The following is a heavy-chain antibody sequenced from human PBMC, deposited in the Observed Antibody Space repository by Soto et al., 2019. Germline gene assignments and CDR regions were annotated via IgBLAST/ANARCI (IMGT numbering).Heavy chain of an antibody. D-gene: IGHD6-19*01. CDR3: ASVSSGRTYYYYYGMDV. CDR1: GGTFSSYT. J-gene: IGHJ6*02. V-gene: IGHV1-69*02. Sequence: QVQLVQSGAEVKKPGSSVKVSCKASGGTFSSYTISWVRQAPGQGLEWMGRIIPILGIANYAQKFQGRVTITADKSTRTAYMELSSLRSEDTAVYYCASVSSGRTYYYYYGMDVWGQGTTVTVSS. CDR2: IIPILGIA.